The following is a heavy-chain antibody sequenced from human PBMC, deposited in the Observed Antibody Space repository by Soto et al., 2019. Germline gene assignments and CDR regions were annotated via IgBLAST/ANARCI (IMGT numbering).Heavy chain of an antibody. CDR1: GFTFSSYW. J-gene: IGHJ5*02. V-gene: IGHV3-7*01. CDR2: IKQDGSEK. Sequence: GGSLRLSCAASGFTFSSYWMSWVRQAPGKGLEWVANIKQDGSEKYYVDSVKGRFTISRDNAKNSLYLQMNSLRAEDTAVYYCARVPPVSPTWFDPWGQGTLVTVSS. CDR3: ARVPPVSPTWFDP.